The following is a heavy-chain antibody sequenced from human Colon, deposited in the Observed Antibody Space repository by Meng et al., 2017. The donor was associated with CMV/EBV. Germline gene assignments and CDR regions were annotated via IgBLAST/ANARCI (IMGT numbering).Heavy chain of an antibody. D-gene: IGHD1-7*01. CDR3: AKIWNYLGVY. Sequence: GGSLRLSCAASGFRFSSYEMNWVRQTPGKGLEWVSYISGSGGTIYYADSVKGRFTISRDNANNSLYLQMNSLRAEDTAVYYCAKIWNYLGVYWGQGTLVTVSS. J-gene: IGHJ4*02. CDR2: ISGSGGTI. CDR1: GFRFSSYE. V-gene: IGHV3-48*03.